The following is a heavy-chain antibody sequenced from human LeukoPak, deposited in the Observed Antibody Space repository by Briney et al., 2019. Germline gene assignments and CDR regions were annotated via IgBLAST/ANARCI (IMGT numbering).Heavy chain of an antibody. V-gene: IGHV1-18*01. Sequence: ASVRVSCKASGYTFTSYGISWVRQAPGQGLEWMGWISAYNGNTNYAQKLQGRVTMTTDTSTSTAYMELRSLRSDDTAVYYCARGRLTGTRYYYYGMDVWGQGTTVTVSS. J-gene: IGHJ6*02. D-gene: IGHD1-20*01. CDR1: GYTFTSYG. CDR3: ARGRLTGTRYYYYGMDV. CDR2: ISAYNGNT.